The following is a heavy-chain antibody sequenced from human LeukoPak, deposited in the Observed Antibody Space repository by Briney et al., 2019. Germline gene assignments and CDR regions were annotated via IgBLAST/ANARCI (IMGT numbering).Heavy chain of an antibody. J-gene: IGHJ4*02. Sequence: ASVKVSCKVSGYTLTELSMHWVRQAPGKGLEWMGGFDPEDGETIYAQKFQGRVTMTEDTSTDTAYMELSSLRSEDTAVYYCATARYSSSLIDYWGQGTLVTVSS. CDR2: FDPEDGET. CDR3: ATARYSSSLIDY. V-gene: IGHV1-24*01. CDR1: GYTLTELS. D-gene: IGHD6-13*01.